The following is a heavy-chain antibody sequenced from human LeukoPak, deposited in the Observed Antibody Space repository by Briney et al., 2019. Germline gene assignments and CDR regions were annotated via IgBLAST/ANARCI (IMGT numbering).Heavy chain of an antibody. D-gene: IGHD2-15*01. CDR2: ISGSGGST. V-gene: IGHV3-23*01. Sequence: PGGSLRLSCAASGFTVSSNYMTWVRQAPGKGLEWVSVISGSGGSTYYADSVKGRFTISRDNSKNTLYLQTNSLRAGDAAVYYCAKAPVTTCSGAYCYPFDYWSQGTLVTVSS. J-gene: IGHJ4*02. CDR3: AKAPVTTCSGAYCYPFDY. CDR1: GFTVSSNY.